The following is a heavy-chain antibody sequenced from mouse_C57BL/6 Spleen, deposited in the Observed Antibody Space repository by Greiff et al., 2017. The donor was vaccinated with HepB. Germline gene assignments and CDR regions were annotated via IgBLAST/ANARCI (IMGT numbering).Heavy chain of an antibody. V-gene: IGHV5-4*01. CDR3: ARASDYYGSSLYYFDY. CDR1: GFTFSSYA. CDR2: ISDGGSYT. Sequence: EVQLVESGGGLVKPGGSLKLSCAASGFTFSSYAMSWVRQTPEKRLEWVATISDGGSYTYYPDNVKGRFTISRDNAKNNLYLQMSHLKSEDTAMYYCARASDYYGSSLYYFDYWGQGTTLTVSS. D-gene: IGHD1-1*01. J-gene: IGHJ2*01.